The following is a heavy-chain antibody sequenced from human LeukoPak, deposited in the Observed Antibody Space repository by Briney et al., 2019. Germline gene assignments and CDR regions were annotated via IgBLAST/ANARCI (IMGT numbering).Heavy chain of an antibody. CDR3: AREDTGLADPYYYYYNMDV. D-gene: IGHD5-18*01. J-gene: IGHJ6*03. CDR2: IFYSGST. Sequence: SETLSLTCTVSGGSISTGSYYWGWVRQPPGKGLEWIGNIFYSGSTYYSPSLKSRVTISLDTSRNQFSLRLSSVTAADTAVYYCAREDTGLADPYYYYYNMDVWGKGTTVTISS. CDR1: GGSISTGSYY. V-gene: IGHV4-39*07.